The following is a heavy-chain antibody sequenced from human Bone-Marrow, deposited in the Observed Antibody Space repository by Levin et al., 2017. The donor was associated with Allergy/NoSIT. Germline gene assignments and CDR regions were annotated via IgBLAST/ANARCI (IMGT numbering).Heavy chain of an antibody. V-gene: IGHV3-11*05. CDR2: ISSSSSYT. CDR3: ARDWRPVGRYFDWLPNAFDI. J-gene: IGHJ3*02. CDR1: GFTFSDYY. D-gene: IGHD3-9*01. Sequence: GGSLRLSCAASGFTFSDYYMSWIRQAPGKGLEWVSYISSSSSYTNYADSVKGRFTISRDNAKNSLYLQMNSLRAEDTAVYYCARDWRPVGRYFDWLPNAFDIWGQGTMVTVSS.